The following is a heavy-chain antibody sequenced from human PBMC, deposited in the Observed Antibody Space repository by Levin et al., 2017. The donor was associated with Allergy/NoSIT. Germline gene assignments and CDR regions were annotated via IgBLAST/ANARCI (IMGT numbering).Heavy chain of an antibody. Sequence: GESLKISCAASGFTFSSYWMSWVRQAPGKGLEWVANIKQDGSEKYYVDSVKGRFTISRDNAKNSLYLQMNSLRAEDTAVYYCARDYGGWYSYAYYFDYWGQGTLVTVSS. J-gene: IGHJ4*02. CDR2: IKQDGSEK. D-gene: IGHD6-19*01. CDR3: ARDYGGWYSYAYYFDY. V-gene: IGHV3-7*04. CDR1: GFTFSSYW.